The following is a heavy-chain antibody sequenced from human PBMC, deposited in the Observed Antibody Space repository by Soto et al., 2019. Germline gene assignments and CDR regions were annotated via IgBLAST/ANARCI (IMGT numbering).Heavy chain of an antibody. D-gene: IGHD6-6*01. V-gene: IGHV4-34*01. J-gene: IGHJ3*02. CDR3: ARGGRKQLVQYKAFDI. CDR1: GGSFSGYY. CDR2: INHSGST. Sequence: SETLSLTCAVYGGSFSGYYWSWIRQPPGKGLEWIGEINHSGSTNYNPSLKSRVTISVDTSKNQFSLKLSSVTAADTAVYYCARGGRKQLVQYKAFDIWGQGTMVTVSS.